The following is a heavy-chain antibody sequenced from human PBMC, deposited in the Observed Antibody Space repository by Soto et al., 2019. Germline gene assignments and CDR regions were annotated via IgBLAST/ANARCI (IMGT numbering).Heavy chain of an antibody. D-gene: IGHD6-13*01. CDR3: ARDVEEAAAGPGYYYYYGMDV. CDR2: IYTSGST. V-gene: IGHV4-4*07. CDR1: GGSISSYY. Sequence: QVQLQESGPGLVEPSETLSLTCTVSGGSISSYYWSWIRQPAGKGLEWIGRIYTSGSTNCDPSLKSRVTMSVDTSKNQFSLKLSSVTAADTAVYYCARDVEEAAAGPGYYYYYGMDVWGQGTTVTVSS. J-gene: IGHJ6*02.